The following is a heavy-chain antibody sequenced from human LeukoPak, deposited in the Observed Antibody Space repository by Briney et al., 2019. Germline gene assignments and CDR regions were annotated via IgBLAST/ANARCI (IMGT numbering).Heavy chain of an antibody. CDR3: AKVAGPVGSGSWFMDV. CDR1: GGSIRSYY. CDR2: IYTSGST. D-gene: IGHD3-10*01. V-gene: IGHV4-4*07. Sequence: PSETLSLTCSVSGGSIRSYYLNWIRQSAGKGLEWIGRIYTSGSTTYNPSLKSRVTMSVDTSKKQVSLKLTSVTAADTAVYYCAKVAGPVGSGSWFMDVWGQGTTVTVSS. J-gene: IGHJ6*02.